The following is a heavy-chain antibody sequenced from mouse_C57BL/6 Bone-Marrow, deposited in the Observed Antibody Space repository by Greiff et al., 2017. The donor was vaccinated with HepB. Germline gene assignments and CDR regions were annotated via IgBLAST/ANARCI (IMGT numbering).Heavy chain of an antibody. V-gene: IGHV1-81*01. CDR1: GYTFTSYG. J-gene: IGHJ4*01. CDR3: ARSYDGYYSYYYAMDY. CDR2: IYPRSGNT. Sequence: VQLQESGAELARPGASVKLSCKASGYTFTSYGISWVKQRTGQGLEWIGEIYPRSGNTYYNEKFKGKATLTADKSSSTAYMELRSLTSEDSAVYFCARSYDGYYSYYYAMDYWGQGTSVTFSS. D-gene: IGHD2-3*01.